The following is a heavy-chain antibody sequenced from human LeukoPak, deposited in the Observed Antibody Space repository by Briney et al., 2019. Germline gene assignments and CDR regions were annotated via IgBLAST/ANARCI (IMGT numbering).Heavy chain of an antibody. D-gene: IGHD6-25*01. CDR1: GYTFTDYY. CDR3: AKQYPRIAAAGTQKKLLDY. Sequence: GASVKVSCKASGYTFTDYYMHWVRQAPGQGLEWMGWINPNSGATKYAQKFQGRVTMTRDTSISTAYMDLTRLISNDTAVYYCAKQYPRIAAAGTQKKLLDYWGQGTLVTVSS. V-gene: IGHV1-2*02. J-gene: IGHJ4*02. CDR2: INPNSGAT.